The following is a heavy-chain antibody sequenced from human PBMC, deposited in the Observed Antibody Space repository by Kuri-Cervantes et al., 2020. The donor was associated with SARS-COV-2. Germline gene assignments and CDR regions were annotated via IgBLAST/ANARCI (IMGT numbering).Heavy chain of an antibody. CDR1: GFTFSGHW. V-gene: IGHV3-74*01. D-gene: IGHD1-1*01. Sequence: LSLTCAASGFTFSGHWIHWVRQAPGRGLVWVSRINPDGSYTNNADSVKGRFTLSRDNAKNMLFLQMNSLRAEDTAVYYCVRDGDHWNFDYWGQGTLVTVSS. J-gene: IGHJ4*02. CDR3: VRDGDHWNFDY. CDR2: INPDGSYT.